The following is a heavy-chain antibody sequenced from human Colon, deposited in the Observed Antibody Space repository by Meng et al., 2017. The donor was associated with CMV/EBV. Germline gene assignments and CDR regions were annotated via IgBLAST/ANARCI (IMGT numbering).Heavy chain of an antibody. CDR1: GYNFTTYW. CDR2: IFPGDSDT. D-gene: IGHD1-1*01. J-gene: IGHJ4*02. CDR3: ARLHRPRRNSGTSYFDY. Sequence: GESLKISCKASGYNFTTYWIDWVRQMPGQGLEWMGVIFPGDSDTRYSPSFEGQVTISADKSTNTAYLHLSSLKASDTAIYFCARLHRPRRNSGTSYFDYWGQGTLVTVSS. V-gene: IGHV5-51*01.